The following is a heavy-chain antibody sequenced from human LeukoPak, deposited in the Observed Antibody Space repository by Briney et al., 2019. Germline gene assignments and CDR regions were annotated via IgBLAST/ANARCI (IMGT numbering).Heavy chain of an antibody. CDR3: AREDYYDSSGYPGPGDAFDI. V-gene: IGHV3-21*01. J-gene: IGHJ3*02. CDR2: ISSTSVYL. Sequence: PGGSLRLSCAASGFTFINYNMNWVRQAPGKGLEWLSSISSTSVYLYYADSVKGRFTISRDNSKNTLYLQMNSLRAEDTAVYYCAREDYYDSSGYPGPGDAFDIWGQGTMVTVSS. D-gene: IGHD3-22*01. CDR1: GFTFINYN.